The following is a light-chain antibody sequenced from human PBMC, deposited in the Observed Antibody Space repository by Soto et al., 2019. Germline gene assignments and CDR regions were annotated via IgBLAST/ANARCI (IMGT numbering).Light chain of an antibody. CDR2: LAS. CDR3: MQHLQAPYT. Sequence: DIVMTQSPVSLSVTPGEPASISCRSSQSLLYSNGNNYLDWYLQKPGQSPHLLIYLASSRAAGVPDRFSGSGSGTDFKRKISRVEAEDVFVYYCMQHLQAPYTFGQGTKVEIK. CDR1: QSLLYSNGNNY. V-gene: IGKV2-28*01. J-gene: IGKJ2*01.